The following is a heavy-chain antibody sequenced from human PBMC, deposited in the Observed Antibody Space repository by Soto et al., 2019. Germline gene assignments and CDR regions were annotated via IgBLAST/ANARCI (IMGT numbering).Heavy chain of an antibody. CDR3: ARDLFSGCWFDP. Sequence: QVQLVQSGAEVKKPGASVKVSCKASGYTFTSYGISWVRQSPGQGLDWMGWISAYNGNTKYAQKLQGRVTMTTDTSTSTAYMELRTLRSDDTAVYYCARDLFSGCWFDPWGQGTLVTVSS. CDR1: GYTFTSYG. J-gene: IGHJ5*02. V-gene: IGHV1-18*01. D-gene: IGHD3-22*01. CDR2: ISAYNGNT.